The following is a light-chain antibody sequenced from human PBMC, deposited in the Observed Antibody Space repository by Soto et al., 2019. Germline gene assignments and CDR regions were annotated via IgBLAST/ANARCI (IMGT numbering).Light chain of an antibody. Sequence: DIQMTQSPSSLSAPVGDRVTITCQASQDISNYLNWYQHKAGKAPKLLIYDASTLETGAPSRFSGSGSGTDFTLTVSSLQPEDLATYYCQQYNGYWTFGQGTKVDIK. V-gene: IGKV1-33*01. CDR1: QDISNY. J-gene: IGKJ1*01. CDR3: QQYNGYWT. CDR2: DAS.